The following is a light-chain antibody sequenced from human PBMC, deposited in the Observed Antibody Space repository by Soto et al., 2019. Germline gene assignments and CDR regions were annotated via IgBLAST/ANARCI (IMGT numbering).Light chain of an antibody. CDR3: QQYTNWPIT. CDR2: GVS. V-gene: IGKV3-15*01. J-gene: IGKJ5*01. CDR1: QTVYNN. Sequence: EVVMTQSPATLSVSPGERATLSCRASQTVYNNYLAWYQQKPGQAPRLLIYGVSARATVVPARFSGSGSGTDFTLTISSLQSEDFAVYYCQQYTNWPITFGQGTRLEIK.